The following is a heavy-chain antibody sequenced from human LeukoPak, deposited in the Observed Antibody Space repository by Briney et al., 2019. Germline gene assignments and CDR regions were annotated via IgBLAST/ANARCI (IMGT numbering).Heavy chain of an antibody. CDR3: ARSAYYYDSSGYYWFDP. Sequence: SETLSLTCTVSGGSVNSGSYYWNWIRQPPGKGLEWIGYIYYSGSTNYNPSLKSRVTISVDTSKNQFSLKLSSVTAADTAVYYCARSAYYYDSSGYYWFDPWGQGTLVTVSS. J-gene: IGHJ5*02. CDR2: IYYSGST. CDR1: GGSVNSGSYY. V-gene: IGHV4-61*01. D-gene: IGHD3-22*01.